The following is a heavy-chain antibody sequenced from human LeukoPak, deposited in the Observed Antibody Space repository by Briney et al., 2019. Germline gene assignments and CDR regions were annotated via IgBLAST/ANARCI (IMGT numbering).Heavy chain of an antibody. D-gene: IGHD5-24*01. V-gene: IGHV4-34*01. CDR2: INHSGST. Sequence: NPSETLSLTCAVYGGSFSGYYWSWIRQPPGKGLEWIGEINHSGSTNYNPSLKSRVTISVDTSKNQFSLKLSSVTATDTAVYYCASKPVRGWLTQSKYYFDYWGQGTLVTVSS. CDR3: ASKPVRGWLTQSKYYFDY. CDR1: GGSFSGYY. J-gene: IGHJ4*02.